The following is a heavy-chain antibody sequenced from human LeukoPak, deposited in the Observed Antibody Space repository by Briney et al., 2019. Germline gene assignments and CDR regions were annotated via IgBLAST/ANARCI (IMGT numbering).Heavy chain of an antibody. Sequence: PGGTLRLSCGASGFTFSSYSMNWVRQAPGKGLERVSYISSSGSTIYYADSVKGRFTISRDNAKNSLYLQMNSLRAEDTAVYYCAELGITMIGGVWGKGTTVTISS. V-gene: IGHV3-48*04. CDR3: AELGITMIGGV. CDR1: GFTFSSYS. CDR2: ISSSGSTI. J-gene: IGHJ6*04. D-gene: IGHD3-10*02.